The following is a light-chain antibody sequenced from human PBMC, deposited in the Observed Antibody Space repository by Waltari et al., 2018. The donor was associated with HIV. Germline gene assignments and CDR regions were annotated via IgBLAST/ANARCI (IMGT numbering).Light chain of an antibody. CDR1: QGISSY. Sequence: DIQLTQSPSFLSASVGDIVTFTCRASQGISSYLAWYQQKPGKAPKLLIYAASTLQSGVPSRFSGSGSGTEFTLTISSLQPEDFATYYCQQLNSYPRTFGQGTKVEI. V-gene: IGKV1-9*01. CDR2: AAS. CDR3: QQLNSYPRT. J-gene: IGKJ1*01.